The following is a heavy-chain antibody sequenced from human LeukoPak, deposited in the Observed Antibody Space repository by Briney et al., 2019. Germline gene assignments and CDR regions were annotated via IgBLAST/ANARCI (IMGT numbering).Heavy chain of an antibody. CDR2: TYYRSKWYN. CDR1: GDSVSXXXXX. J-gene: IGHJ4*02. V-gene: IGHV6-1*01. Sequence: SQTLSLTCAISGDSVSXXXXXXXXXXXXXXRXXXXLGRTYYRSKWYNDYXVSVRXRISINXDTSKNHFSLLLNSATPEDTAVYYCARYSGLGVPDYWGQGTLVTVSS. CDR3: ARYSGLGVPDY. D-gene: IGHD2-21*01.